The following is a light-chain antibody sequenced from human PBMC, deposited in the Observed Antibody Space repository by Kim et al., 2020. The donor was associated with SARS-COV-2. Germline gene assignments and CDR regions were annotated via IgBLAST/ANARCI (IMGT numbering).Light chain of an antibody. CDR3: QSSDSNSNWV. CDR1: TGTIASRF. V-gene: IGLV6-57*03. CDR2: EDD. Sequence: KTITISCTRSTGTIASRFVQWYQQRPGSAPTTVIYEDDRRPSGVPVRFSGSLDSSSNSASLTISGLKSEDEADYYCQSSDSNSNWVFGGGTKVIVL. J-gene: IGLJ3*02.